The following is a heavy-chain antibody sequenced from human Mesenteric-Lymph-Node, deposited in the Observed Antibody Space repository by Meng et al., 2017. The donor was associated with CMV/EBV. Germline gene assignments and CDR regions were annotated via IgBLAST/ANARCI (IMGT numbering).Heavy chain of an antibody. CDR2: TYYRSESYN. Sequence: QTQLQQSVPGLVKSSQTHSVTRTLSGESISSNNAAWNWIRQSPSRGLELLGRTYYRSESYNDYAVSVKSRISVNLDTSKNQLSLHLNFVTPEDTAVYYCAYFGDLPPLWWGQGTLVTVSS. J-gene: IGHJ4*02. CDR3: AYFGDLPPLW. CDR1: GESISSNNAA. D-gene: IGHD3-16*01. V-gene: IGHV6-1*01.